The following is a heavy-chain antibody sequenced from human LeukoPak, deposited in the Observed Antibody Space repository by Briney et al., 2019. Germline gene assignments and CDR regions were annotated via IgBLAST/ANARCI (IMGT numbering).Heavy chain of an antibody. D-gene: IGHD5-24*01. CDR2: IYYSGST. J-gene: IGHJ4*02. V-gene: IGHV4-31*03. CDR3: ARDRRDGYNE. CDR1: GGSISSGGYY. Sequence: SETLSLTCTVSGGSISSGGYYWSWIRQHPGKGLEWIGHIYYSGSTYYNPSLKSRVTISVDTSKNQFSLKLSSVTAADTAVYYCARDRRDGYNEWGQGTLVTVSS.